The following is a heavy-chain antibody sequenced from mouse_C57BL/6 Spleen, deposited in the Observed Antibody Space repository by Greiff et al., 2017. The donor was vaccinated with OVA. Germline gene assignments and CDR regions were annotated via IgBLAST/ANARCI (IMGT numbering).Heavy chain of an antibody. CDR2: IDPETGGT. CDR3: TRYGPFTVHFDY. V-gene: IGHV1-15*01. J-gene: IGHJ2*01. D-gene: IGHD1-1*01. CDR1: GYTFTDYE. Sequence: QVQLQQSGAELVRPGASVTLSCKASGYTFTDYEMHWVKQTPVHGLEWIGAIDPETGGTAYNQKFKGKAILTADKSSSTAYMELRSLTSEDSAVYYCTRYGPFTVHFDYWGQGTTLTVSS.